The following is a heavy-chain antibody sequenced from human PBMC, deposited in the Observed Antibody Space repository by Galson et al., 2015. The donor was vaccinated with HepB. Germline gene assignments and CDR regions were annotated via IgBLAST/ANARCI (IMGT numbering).Heavy chain of an antibody. Sequence: QSGAEVKKPGESLRISCTGSGYSFTSYWISWVRQMPGKGLEWMGRIDPSDSYTNYSPSFQGHVTISADKSISTAYLQWSSLKASDTAMYYCARHFRVRDNELDAFDIWGQGTMVTVSS. CDR2: IDPSDSYT. CDR1: GYSFTSYW. D-gene: IGHD3-3*02. J-gene: IGHJ3*02. V-gene: IGHV5-10-1*01. CDR3: ARHFRVRDNELDAFDI.